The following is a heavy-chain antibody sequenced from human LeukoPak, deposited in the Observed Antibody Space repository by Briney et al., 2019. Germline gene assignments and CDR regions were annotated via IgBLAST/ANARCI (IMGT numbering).Heavy chain of an antibody. V-gene: IGHV4-34*01. CDR1: GGSFSGYY. CDR2: INHSGST. Sequence: PSETLSLTCAVYGGSFSGYYWSWIRQPPRKGLEWIGEINHSGSTNNNPSLKSRVTLSVDTSKKQFSLKLSSVTAADTAVYYCARPWDIWGQGTMVTVSS. CDR3: ARPWDI. J-gene: IGHJ3*02.